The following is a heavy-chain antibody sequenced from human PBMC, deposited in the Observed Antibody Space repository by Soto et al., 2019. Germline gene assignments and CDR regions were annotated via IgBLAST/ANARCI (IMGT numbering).Heavy chain of an antibody. D-gene: IGHD2-21*02. J-gene: IGHJ4*02. Sequence: QVYLVQSGAEVKKPGSSVKISCKASGGIFSSNTINWVRQAAGQGLEWMGGIIPLFGTANYAEKFQGRVTITTDKSKKTEYMELTSLRSEDTAVYYCASKAACGGDCYAFAYWGQGTLVTVSS. CDR2: IIPLFGTA. CDR1: GGIFSSNT. CDR3: ASKAACGGDCYAFAY. V-gene: IGHV1-69*06.